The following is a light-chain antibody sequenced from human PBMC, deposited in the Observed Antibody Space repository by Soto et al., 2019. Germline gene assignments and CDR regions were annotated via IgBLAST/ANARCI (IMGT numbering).Light chain of an antibody. J-gene: IGKJ4*01. Sequence: EIVLTQSPATLSLSPGDRATLSCRASQSVGNDLVWYHQKRGQAPRVLIYYASNRATGILARFSGSGSGTDFTITISGLEPEDFAFYYCQQRNSWPPTFGGGTRVEIK. CDR2: YAS. V-gene: IGKV3-11*01. CDR1: QSVGND. CDR3: QQRNSWPPT.